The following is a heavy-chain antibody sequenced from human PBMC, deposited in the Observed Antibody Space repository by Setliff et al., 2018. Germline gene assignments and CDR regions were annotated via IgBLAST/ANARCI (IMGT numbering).Heavy chain of an antibody. CDR3: ASLPYYDSSGYSLSYY. D-gene: IGHD3-22*01. V-gene: IGHV4-34*01. CDR2: IHHSGST. J-gene: IGHJ4*02. CDR1: GGSFSGYY. Sequence: SETLSLTCAVYGGSFSGYYWSWIRQPPGKGLEWIGEIHHSGSTNYNPSLKSRVTISVDTSKNQFSLKLSSVTAADTAVYYCASLPYYDSSGYSLSYYWGQGTLVTVSS.